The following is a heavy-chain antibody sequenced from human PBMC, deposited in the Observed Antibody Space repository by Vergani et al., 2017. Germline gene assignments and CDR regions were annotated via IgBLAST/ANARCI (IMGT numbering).Heavy chain of an antibody. CDR3: TRAYCSGGSCYGVRAFDI. V-gene: IGHV3-23*01. Sequence: EVQLLESGGNLVQPGGSLRLSCAASGFTFTNFAMTWVRQAPGEGLEWVSGISGSGGFTYYADSVKGRFTISRDNSKNTMFLQMNNLRAEDTAVYYCTRAYCSGGSCYGVRAFDIWGQGTMVTVSS. CDR2: ISGSGGFT. J-gene: IGHJ3*02. D-gene: IGHD2-15*01. CDR1: GFTFTNFA.